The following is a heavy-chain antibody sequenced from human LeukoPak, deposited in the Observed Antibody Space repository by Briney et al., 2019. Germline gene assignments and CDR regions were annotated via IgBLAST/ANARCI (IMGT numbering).Heavy chain of an antibody. V-gene: IGHV3-33*06. Sequence: GGSLRLSCAASGFTFSSYGMHWVRQAPGKGLEWMAVIWYDGSNKYYADSVKGRFTISRDNSKNTLYLQMNSLRAEDTAVYYCAKERRQWLVALGTPSRPPFDYWGQGTLVTVSS. CDR1: GFTFSSYG. J-gene: IGHJ4*02. D-gene: IGHD6-19*01. CDR2: IWYDGSNK. CDR3: AKERRQWLVALGTPSRPPFDY.